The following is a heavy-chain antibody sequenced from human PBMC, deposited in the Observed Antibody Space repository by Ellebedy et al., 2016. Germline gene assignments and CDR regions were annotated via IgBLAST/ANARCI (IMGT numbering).Heavy chain of an antibody. CDR3: MTDRAAISGVGPV. J-gene: IGHJ6*03. CDR1: GFTFNNYG. D-gene: IGHD3-3*01. CDR2: ISYDGSNK. Sequence: GGSLRLXXAASGFTFNNYGMHWVRQAPGKGLEWVAFISYDGSNKNYADSVKGRFTISSDKSKNTLYLQMNSLRAEDTAVYYCMTDRAAISGVGPVWGKGTSVTVS. V-gene: IGHV3-30*03.